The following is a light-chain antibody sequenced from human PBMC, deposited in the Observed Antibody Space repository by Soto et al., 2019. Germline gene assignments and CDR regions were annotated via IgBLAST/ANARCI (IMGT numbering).Light chain of an antibody. J-gene: IGKJ1*01. V-gene: IGKV3-20*01. CDR3: QQYGSSPET. Sequence: EIVLTQSPGTLSLSPGERATLSCRASQSVSSSYLAWYQQKPGQAPGLLIYGASSRATVIPDRFSGSGSGTDFTLSISRLEPEDFAVYYCQQYGSSPETFGQGTKVEIK. CDR1: QSVSSSY. CDR2: GAS.